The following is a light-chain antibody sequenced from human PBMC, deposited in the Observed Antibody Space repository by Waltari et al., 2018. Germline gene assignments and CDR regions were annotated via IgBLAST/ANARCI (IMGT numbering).Light chain of an antibody. CDR2: VENSGTY. CDR1: SGHSTYI. Sequence: QPVLTQSSSASASLGSSVKLTCTLSSGHSTYIVAWHQQRPGKAPRYLMKVENSGTYNRGSGVPDRFSGSSSGADRYLSISNLQSEDEADYYCETWDSKGVFGGGTKLTVV. J-gene: IGLJ3*02. CDR3: ETWDSKGV. V-gene: IGLV4-60*03.